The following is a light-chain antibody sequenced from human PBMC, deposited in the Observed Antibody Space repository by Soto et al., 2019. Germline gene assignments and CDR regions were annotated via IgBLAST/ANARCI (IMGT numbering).Light chain of an antibody. CDR2: GAS. J-gene: IGKJ1*01. CDR1: QSVSSN. V-gene: IGKV3-15*01. Sequence: EIVMTQYPATLSVSPGERATLSCRASQSVSSNLAWYQQKPGQAPRLLIYGASTRATGIPARFSGSGSGTGFNLTISSLQSEDFAVYYCQQYNNWPGTFGQGTKVEI. CDR3: QQYNNWPGT.